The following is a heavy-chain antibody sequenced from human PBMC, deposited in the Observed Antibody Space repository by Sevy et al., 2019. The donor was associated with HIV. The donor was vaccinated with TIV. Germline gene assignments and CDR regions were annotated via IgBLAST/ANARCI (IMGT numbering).Heavy chain of an antibody. D-gene: IGHD1-26*01. CDR3: AGDNRRATKYYGMDV. CDR1: GGSISSYY. V-gene: IGHV4-59*01. Sequence: SETLSLTCTVSGGSISSYYWSWIRQPPGKGLEWIGYIYYSSSTNYNPSLKSRVTISVDTSKNQFSLKLSSVTAADTAVYYCAGDNRRATKYYGMDVWGQGTTVTVSS. CDR2: IYYSSST. J-gene: IGHJ6*02.